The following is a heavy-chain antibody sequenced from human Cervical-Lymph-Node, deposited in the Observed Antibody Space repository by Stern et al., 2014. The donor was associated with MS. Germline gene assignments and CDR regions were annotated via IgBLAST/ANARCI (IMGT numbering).Heavy chain of an antibody. CDR2: ISGSGGST. J-gene: IGHJ6*02. V-gene: IGHV3-23*04. Sequence: EVQLVESGGGLVQPGGSLRLSCAASGFTFSSYAMRWVRQAPGQGLECVSAISGSGGSTYYADSVKGRFTISRDNSKNTLYLQMNSLRAEDTAVYYCAKDHYSNYGDGMDVWGQGTTVTVSS. CDR3: AKDHYSNYGDGMDV. CDR1: GFTFSSYA. D-gene: IGHD4-11*01.